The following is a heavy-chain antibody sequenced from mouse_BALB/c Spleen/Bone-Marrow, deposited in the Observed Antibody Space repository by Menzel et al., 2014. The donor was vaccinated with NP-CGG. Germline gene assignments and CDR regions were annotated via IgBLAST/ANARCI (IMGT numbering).Heavy chain of an antibody. V-gene: IGHV5-9*02. D-gene: IGHD1-2*01. Sequence: EVNLVESGGGLVKPGGSLKLSCAVSGFAFSSYDMSWVRQTPEKRLEWVATISSGGSYTYYPDSVKGRFTISRDNARNTLYLQMSSLRSEDTALYYCARLLRLRYFDYWGQGTTLTVSS. J-gene: IGHJ2*01. CDR2: ISSGGSYT. CDR1: GFAFSSYD. CDR3: ARLLRLRYFDY.